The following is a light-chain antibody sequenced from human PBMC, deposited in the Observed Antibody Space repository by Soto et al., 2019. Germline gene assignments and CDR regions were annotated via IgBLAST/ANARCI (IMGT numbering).Light chain of an antibody. CDR3: AAWDASLSGHV. CDR1: SSNIGRNY. V-gene: IGLV1-47*01. J-gene: IGLJ1*01. Sequence: QSVRNQPASASGTPGQRVIMSCSGSSSNIGRNYVYWYQQVPGTAPKLLIYMNDQRPSGVPDRFSGAKSGTTASLAISGLRSEDEADYYCAAWDASLSGHVFGTGTKVTVL. CDR2: MND.